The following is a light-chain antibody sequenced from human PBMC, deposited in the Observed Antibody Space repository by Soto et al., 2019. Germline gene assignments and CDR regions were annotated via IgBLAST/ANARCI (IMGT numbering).Light chain of an antibody. CDR3: SSYAGSNNLGV. J-gene: IGLJ3*02. CDR1: SSDIGGYNY. Sequence: QYALTQPPSASGSPGQSVTISCTGTSSDIGGYNYVSWYQHHPGKAPKVMIYEVSKRPSGVPDRFSGSKSGNTASLTVSGLQPEDEADYYCSSYAGSNNLGVFGGGTKLTVL. V-gene: IGLV2-8*01. CDR2: EVS.